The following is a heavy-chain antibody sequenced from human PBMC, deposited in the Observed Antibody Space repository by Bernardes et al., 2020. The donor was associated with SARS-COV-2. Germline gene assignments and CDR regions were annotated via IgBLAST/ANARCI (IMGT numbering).Heavy chain of an antibody. Sequence: SETLSLTCVVSGGSFSNYFWTWIRQPPGKGLEWVGEISHSGSTNYNPSLESRVTLSVDTSNNQLSLKLNSVTAADTAVYYCARGPGTAALGTRIYSFYGMDVWGQGTTVTVSS. V-gene: IGHV4-34*01. J-gene: IGHJ6*02. CDR1: GGSFSNYF. D-gene: IGHD6-13*01. CDR3: ARGPGTAALGTRIYSFYGMDV. CDR2: ISHSGST.